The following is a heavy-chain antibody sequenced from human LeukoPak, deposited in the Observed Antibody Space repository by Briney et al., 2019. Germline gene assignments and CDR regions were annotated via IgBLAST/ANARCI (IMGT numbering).Heavy chain of an antibody. J-gene: IGHJ4*02. Sequence: GGSLRLSCAASGFTFSSYWMSWVRQAPGKGLEWVANIKKDGSEKYSVDSVKGRFTISRDNAKKSLYLQMNSLRAEDTAVYYCARDISYYGSGSPFDYWGQGTLVTVSS. CDR1: GFTFSSYW. CDR2: IKKDGSEK. CDR3: ARDISYYGSGSPFDY. D-gene: IGHD3-10*01. V-gene: IGHV3-7*01.